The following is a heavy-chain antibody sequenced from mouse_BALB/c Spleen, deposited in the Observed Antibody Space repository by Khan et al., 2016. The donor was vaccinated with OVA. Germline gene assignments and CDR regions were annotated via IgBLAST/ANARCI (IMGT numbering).Heavy chain of an antibody. V-gene: IGHV3-2*02. CDR3: ARGRAY. Sequence: EVQLQESGPGLVKPSQSLSLTCTVTGYSITSDYAWNWIRQFPGNKLEWMGYITYSGRTSYTPSLKSRFSITRDTSKNQFFLQLNSLTTEDTATYYCARGRAYWGQGTLVTVSA. J-gene: IGHJ3*01. D-gene: IGHD3-3*01. CDR2: ITYSGRT. CDR1: GYSITSDYA.